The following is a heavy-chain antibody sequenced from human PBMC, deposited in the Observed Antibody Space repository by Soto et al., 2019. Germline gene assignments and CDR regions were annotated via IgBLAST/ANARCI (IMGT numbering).Heavy chain of an antibody. J-gene: IGHJ6*02. D-gene: IGHD3-3*01. CDR1: GGTFSSYA. CDR2: IIPIFGTA. Sequence: QVQLVQSGAEVTKPGSSVKVSCKASGGTFSSYAISWVRQAPGQGLEWMGGIIPIFGTANYAQKFQGRVTSPADESTSTADMELSSLRSEYTSVYYCARGVEWLLTGHDYGMDVWGQGTTVTVSS. V-gene: IGHV1-69*12. CDR3: ARGVEWLLTGHDYGMDV.